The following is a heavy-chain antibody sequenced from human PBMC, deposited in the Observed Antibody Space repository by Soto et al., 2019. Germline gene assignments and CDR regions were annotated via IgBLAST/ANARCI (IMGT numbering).Heavy chain of an antibody. Sequence: QVQLQESGPGLVKPSQTLSLTCTVSGDSITNSDYYWNWIRQSPGKGLEWIASIDYSGNTYYNPFLKGRVVISAATSQNLFSLKLRSVTAADTALYFCPRDGHYYYGFDVWGQGTTVTVSS. V-gene: IGHV4-30-4*01. CDR1: GDSITNSDYY. CDR3: PRDGHYYYGFDV. J-gene: IGHJ6*02. CDR2: IDYSGNT.